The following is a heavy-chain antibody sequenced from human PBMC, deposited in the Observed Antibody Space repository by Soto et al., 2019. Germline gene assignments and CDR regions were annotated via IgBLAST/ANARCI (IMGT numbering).Heavy chain of an antibody. Sequence: SGPTLVNPTQTLTLTFTFSGFSLSTSGLGVGRIRQPPGEALEWLALIYSDDDTRSSPSLKSRLTVTKDTSKNQVVLTMTNMDPVDTATYYCAHSHIANDLFTFDIWGQGTMVTVSS. CDR2: IYSDDDT. J-gene: IGHJ3*02. CDR1: GFSLSTSGLG. CDR3: AHSHIANDLFTFDI. V-gene: IGHV2-5*02. D-gene: IGHD2-21*01.